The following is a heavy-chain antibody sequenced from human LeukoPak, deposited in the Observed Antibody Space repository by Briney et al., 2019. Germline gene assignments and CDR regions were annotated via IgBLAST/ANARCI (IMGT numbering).Heavy chain of an antibody. J-gene: IGHJ4*02. V-gene: IGHV4-30-2*01. D-gene: IGHD3-22*01. CDR3: ARGAGGYGYYDSSGYYLVDY. CDR1: GGSSSSGGYS. CDR2: IYHSGST. Sequence: SETLSLTCAFSGGSSSSGGYSWSWIRQPPGKGLEWIGYIYHSGSTYYNPSLKSRVTISVDRSKNQFSLKLSSVTAADTAVYYCARGAGGYGYYDSSGYYLVDYWGQGTLVTVSS.